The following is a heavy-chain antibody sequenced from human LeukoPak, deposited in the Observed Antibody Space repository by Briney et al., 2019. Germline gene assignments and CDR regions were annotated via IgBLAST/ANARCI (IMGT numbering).Heavy chain of an antibody. CDR3: AREYTLYRSGWFLDY. CDR2: IYTSGST. V-gene: IGHV4-61*02. J-gene: IGHJ4*02. Sequence: SGTLSLTCTASGGSISSGSYYWSWIRQPAGKGLEWIGRIYTSGSTNYNPSLKSRVTISKGTSKNQFSLKVTSVTAADTAVYYCAREYTLYRSGWFLDYWGQGTVVAVSS. D-gene: IGHD6-19*01. CDR1: GGSISSGSYY.